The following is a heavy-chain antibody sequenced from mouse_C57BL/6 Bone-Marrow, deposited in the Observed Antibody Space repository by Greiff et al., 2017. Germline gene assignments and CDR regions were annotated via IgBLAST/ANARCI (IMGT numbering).Heavy chain of an antibody. CDR2: IDPEDGET. CDR1: GFNIKDYY. CDR3: ARGGTTVVAPVAY. Sequence: EVMLVESGAELVKPGASVKLSCTASGFNIKDYYMHWVKQRTEQGLEWIGRIDPEDGETKYAPKFQGKATMTADPSSNTAYLQLSSLTSEDTAVYYCARGGTTVVAPVAYWGQGTLVTVSA. D-gene: IGHD1-1*01. V-gene: IGHV14-2*01. J-gene: IGHJ3*01.